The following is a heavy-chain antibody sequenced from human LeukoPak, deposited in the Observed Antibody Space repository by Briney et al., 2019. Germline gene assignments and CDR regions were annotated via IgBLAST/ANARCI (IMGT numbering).Heavy chain of an antibody. V-gene: IGHV4-38-2*02. J-gene: IGHJ6*03. CDR1: SYSMSSGNY. CDR2: IHHSGRT. CDR3: ARDLARESYFYYMDV. Sequence: SETLSLTCAVSSYSMSSGNYWGWIRQPPGKGLEWIGRIHHSGRTYYNPSLKSRVTISVDTSKDQFSLKLSSVTAADTAVYYCARDLARESYFYYMDVWGKGTTVTVSS.